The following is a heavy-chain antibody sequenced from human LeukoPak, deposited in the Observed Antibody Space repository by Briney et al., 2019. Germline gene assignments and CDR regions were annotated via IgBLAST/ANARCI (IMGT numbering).Heavy chain of an antibody. CDR2: INHSGST. D-gene: IGHD6-6*01. V-gene: IGHV4-34*01. CDR1: GGSFSGYY. Sequence: SETLSLTCAVYGGSFSGYYWSWIRQPPGKGLGWSGEINHSGSTNYNPSLKSRVTISVDTSKNQFSLKLSSVTAADTAVYYCARETARGPPSRARPGRYFDYWGQGTLVTVSS. CDR3: ARETARGPPSRARPGRYFDY. J-gene: IGHJ4*02.